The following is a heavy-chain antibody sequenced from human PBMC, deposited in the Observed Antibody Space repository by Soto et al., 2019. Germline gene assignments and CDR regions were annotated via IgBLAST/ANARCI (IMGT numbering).Heavy chain of an antibody. J-gene: IGHJ4*02. Sequence: EVQVVESGGGLVQPGGSLRLSCAASGFTISDHFIDWVRQAPGKGLEWVGRTKNIGNNYATEYAASVKGRFTISRDDSRNSVYLYMNRRKSEDTAVYFCARGGNEYRYWGQGTLVTVSS. CDR3: ARGGNEYRY. D-gene: IGHD5-12*01. V-gene: IGHV3-72*01. CDR1: GFTISDHF. CDR2: TKNIGNNYAT.